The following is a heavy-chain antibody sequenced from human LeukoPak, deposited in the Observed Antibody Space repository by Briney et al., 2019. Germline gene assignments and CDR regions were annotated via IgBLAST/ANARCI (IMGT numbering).Heavy chain of an antibody. J-gene: IGHJ3*02. D-gene: IGHD5-24*01. CDR2: IYYSGST. CDR3: ARGLLDGYTHPAAFDI. V-gene: IGHV4-59*01. CDR1: GGSISSYY. Sequence: SETLSLTCTVSGGSISSYYWSWIRQPPGKGLEWIGYIYYSGSTNYNPSLKSRVTISVDTSKNQFSLKLSSVTAADTAVYYCARGLLDGYTHPAAFDICDQRPIVTVSS.